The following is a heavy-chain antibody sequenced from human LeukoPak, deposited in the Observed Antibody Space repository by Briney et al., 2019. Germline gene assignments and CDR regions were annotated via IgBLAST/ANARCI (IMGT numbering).Heavy chain of an antibody. D-gene: IGHD5-12*01. V-gene: IGHV4-34*01. J-gene: IGHJ3*02. CDR2: INHSGST. Sequence: SETLSLTCAVYGGSFSGYHWSWIRQPPGKGLEWIGEINHSGSTNYNPSLESRVTISVDTSKNRFSLKLSSVTAADTAVYYCAKDRYSGYDGFGVFDIWGKGTMSPSLQ. CDR1: GGSFSGYH. CDR3: AKDRYSGYDGFGVFDI.